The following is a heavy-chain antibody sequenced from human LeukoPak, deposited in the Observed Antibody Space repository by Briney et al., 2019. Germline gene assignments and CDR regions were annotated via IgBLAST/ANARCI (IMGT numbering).Heavy chain of an antibody. CDR2: INPNSGGT. J-gene: IGHJ4*02. CDR3: ARVFGELDYY. V-gene: IGHV1-2*02. Sequence: PSVKLSCNASGYAFTGCYMHWVRHAPGQGLEWMGWINPNSGGTNYAQKLQGRVTMTRDTFISTAHMDLGRLRSDDTAEYYCARVFGELDYYWGQGTLVTVS. CDR1: GYAFTGCY. D-gene: IGHD3-10*02.